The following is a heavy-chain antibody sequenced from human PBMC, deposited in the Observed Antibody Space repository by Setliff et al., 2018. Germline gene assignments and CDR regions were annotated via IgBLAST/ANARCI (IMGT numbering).Heavy chain of an antibody. V-gene: IGHV4-39*01. J-gene: IGHJ6*03. CDR3: ARHKSNGSGSYPSLYMDV. Sequence: KPSETLSLTCRVSGGSISSGNYYWGLIRQPPGKGLEWVATIYYSGSTYSNPSLKSRLIISVDAPDNQFSVKLSSVTAADTAVCYCARHKSNGSGSYPSLYMDVWGKGSMVTVSS. D-gene: IGHD3-10*01. CDR2: IYYSGST. CDR1: GGSISSGNYY.